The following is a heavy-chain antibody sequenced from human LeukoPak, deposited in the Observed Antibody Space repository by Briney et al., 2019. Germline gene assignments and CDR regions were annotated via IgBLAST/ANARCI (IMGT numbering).Heavy chain of an antibody. V-gene: IGHV3-21*04. CDR3: AKASNTWNYFDY. CDR1: GFTFSRFT. Sequence: GGSLRLSCAASGFTFSRFTMNWVRQAPGKGLEWVSSITSSSSYIYYADSVKGRFTISRDNSKNTLSLQMNSLRAEDTAIYYCAKASNTWNYFDYWGQGTLVTVSS. J-gene: IGHJ4*02. D-gene: IGHD1-1*01. CDR2: ITSSSSYI.